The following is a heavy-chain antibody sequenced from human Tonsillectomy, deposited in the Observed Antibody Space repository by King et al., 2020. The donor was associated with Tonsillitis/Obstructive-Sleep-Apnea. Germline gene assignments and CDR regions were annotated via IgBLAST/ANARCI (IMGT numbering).Heavy chain of an antibody. D-gene: IGHD6-6*01. J-gene: IGHJ4*02. CDR3: ARDGGEYSSSSYFDY. CDR1: GFTFSSYA. CDR2: ISYDGSNK. Sequence: QLVQSGGGVVQPGRSLRLSCAASGFTFSSYAMHWVRQAPGKGLEWVAVISYDGSNKYYADSVKGRFTISRDNSKNTLYLQMNSLRAEDTAVYYCARDGGEYSSSSYFDYWGQGTLVTVSS. V-gene: IGHV3-30*01.